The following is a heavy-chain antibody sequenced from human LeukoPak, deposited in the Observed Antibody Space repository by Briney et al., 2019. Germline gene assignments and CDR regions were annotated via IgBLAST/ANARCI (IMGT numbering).Heavy chain of an antibody. D-gene: IGHD6-19*01. CDR2: IYYSGST. V-gene: IGHV4-39*01. J-gene: IGHJ4*02. Sequence: PSETLSLTCTVSGGSISSSSYYGGWIRQPPGKGLEWIESIYYSGSTYYNPSLKSRVTISVDTSKNQFSLKLSSVTAADTAVYYCARKVAVAGQYYFDYWGQGTLVTVSS. CDR1: GGSISSSSYY. CDR3: ARKVAVAGQYYFDY.